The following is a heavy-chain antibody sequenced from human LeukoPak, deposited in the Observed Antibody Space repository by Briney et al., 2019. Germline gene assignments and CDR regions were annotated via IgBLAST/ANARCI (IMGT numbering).Heavy chain of an antibody. Sequence: ASVKVSCKASGYTFTSYGISWVRQAPGQGLEWMGWISAYNGNTNYAQKLQGRVTMTTDTSTSTAYMELRSLRSDDTAVYYCARVVGGYYGSGSYSGSFDYWGQGTLVTVSS. CDR3: ARVVGGYYGSGSYSGSFDY. CDR2: ISAYNGNT. D-gene: IGHD3-10*01. V-gene: IGHV1-18*01. CDR1: GYTFTSYG. J-gene: IGHJ4*02.